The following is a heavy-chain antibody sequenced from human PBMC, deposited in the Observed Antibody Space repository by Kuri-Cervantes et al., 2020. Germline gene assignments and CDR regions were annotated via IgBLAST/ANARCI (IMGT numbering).Heavy chain of an antibody. D-gene: IGHD6-19*01. CDR3: ARGFPNFQYSSGPNPFDY. J-gene: IGHJ4*02. V-gene: IGHV1-2*02. CDR2: INPNSGGT. Sequence: ASVKVSCKASGYTFTGYYMHWVRQAPGQGLEWMGWINPNSGGTNYAQKFQGRVTMTRNTSISTAYMELSSLRSEDTAVYYCARGFPNFQYSSGPNPFDYWGQGTLVTVSS. CDR1: GYTFTGYY.